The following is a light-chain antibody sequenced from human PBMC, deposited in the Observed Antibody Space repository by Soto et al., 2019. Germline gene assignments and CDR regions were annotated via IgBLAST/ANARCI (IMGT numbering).Light chain of an antibody. CDR2: NNT. CDR3: QSFDSSRTGPI. CDR1: NSNIGADYE. Sequence: QSVLTQPPSVSGAPGQRVTISCTGSNSNIGADYEVYWYQQFPGTAPKLLISNNTNRPSGVPDRFSGSRSGTSASLAITGLQSEDEADYYCQSFDSSRTGPIFGVGTQLTVL. V-gene: IGLV1-40*01. J-gene: IGLJ2*01.